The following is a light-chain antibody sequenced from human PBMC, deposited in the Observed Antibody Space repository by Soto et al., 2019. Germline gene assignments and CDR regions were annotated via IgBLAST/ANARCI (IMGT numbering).Light chain of an antibody. CDR2: AAS. V-gene: IGKV1-17*01. CDR3: LQHNTYPWT. CDR1: QGIGDD. J-gene: IGKJ1*01. Sequence: DIQMTQSPSSLSASVGDRVIITCRASQGIGDDLGWYQQKPGKAPKRLIYAASSLQSGVPSRFSGSGSLKDFTLTISSLQPDDFAYYYCLQHNTYPWTFGPGTRVEVK.